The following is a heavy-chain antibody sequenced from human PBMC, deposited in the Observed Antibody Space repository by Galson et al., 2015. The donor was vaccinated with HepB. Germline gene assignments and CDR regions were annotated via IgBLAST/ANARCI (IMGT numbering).Heavy chain of an antibody. CDR1: GFTFSSYA. D-gene: IGHD5-18*01. V-gene: IGHV3-23*01. J-gene: IGHJ4*02. CDR3: AKDRVGYSYGETLDY. CDR2: ISGSGGST. Sequence: SLRLSCAASGFTFSSYAMSWVRQAPGKGLEWVSAISGSGGSTYYADSVKGRFTISRDNSKSTLYLQMNSLRAEDTAVYYCAKDRVGYSYGETLDYWGQGTLVTVSS.